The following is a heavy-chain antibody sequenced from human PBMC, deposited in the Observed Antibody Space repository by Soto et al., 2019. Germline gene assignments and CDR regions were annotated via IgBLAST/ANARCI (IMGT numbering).Heavy chain of an antibody. Sequence: GWSLRLSCAASGFTFGTYAMSWVRQAPGKGLEWVSAISAGAGRTDYADSVKGRFTISRDNSKNTLYLQMNSLRAEDTAVYYCAKGGSIAADNSFDPWGQGTLVTVSS. D-gene: IGHD6-6*01. CDR1: GFTFGTYA. CDR3: AKGGSIAADNSFDP. CDR2: ISAGAGRT. J-gene: IGHJ5*02. V-gene: IGHV3-23*01.